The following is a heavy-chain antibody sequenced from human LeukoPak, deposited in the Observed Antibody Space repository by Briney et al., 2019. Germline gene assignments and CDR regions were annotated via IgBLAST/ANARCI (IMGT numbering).Heavy chain of an antibody. CDR3: AKDLVVTVRYYYYGMDV. J-gene: IGHJ6*02. CDR1: GFTFSSYG. Sequence: GRSLRLSCAASGFTFSSYGMHWVRQAPGKGLEWVAVISYDGSSKYYADSVKGRFTISRDNSKNTLYLQMNSLRAEDTAVYYCAKDLVVTVRYYYYGMDVWGQGTTVTVSS. CDR2: ISYDGSSK. V-gene: IGHV3-30*18. D-gene: IGHD4-17*01.